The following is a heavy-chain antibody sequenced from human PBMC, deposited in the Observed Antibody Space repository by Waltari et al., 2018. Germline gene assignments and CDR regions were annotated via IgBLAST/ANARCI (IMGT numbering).Heavy chain of an antibody. CDR2: VNPGXNMT. Sequence: VKLXESXGTXVQPGGSLRXSFAPFPFSSFFFGTNWVRQAPGKGXEWVSXVNPGXNMTYYAQSVXGRFTISRDISKNILFLXMNSLRVDXTALYXCVGMGLGLMFXWGQGTLVTVSS. J-gene: IGHJ4*02. CDR3: VGMGLGLMFX. D-gene: IGHD3-10*02. V-gene: IGHV3-23*01. CDR1: PFSSFFFG.